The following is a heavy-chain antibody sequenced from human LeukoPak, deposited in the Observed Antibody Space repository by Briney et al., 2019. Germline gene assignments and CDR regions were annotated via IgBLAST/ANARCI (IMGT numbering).Heavy chain of an antibody. CDR1: GYSISSCYY. CDR2: IYHSGST. V-gene: IGHV4-38-2*02. Sequence: PSETLSLTCAVSGYSISSCYYWGWIRQPPGKGLEWIGSIYHSGSTYYNPSLKSRVTISVDTSKNQFSLKLSSVTAADTAVYYCARDPFEAPGAFDIWGQGTMVTVSS. J-gene: IGHJ3*02. CDR3: ARDPFEAPGAFDI.